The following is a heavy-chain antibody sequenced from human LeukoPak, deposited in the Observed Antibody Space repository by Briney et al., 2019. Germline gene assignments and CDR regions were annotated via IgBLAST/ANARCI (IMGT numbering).Heavy chain of an antibody. D-gene: IGHD6-19*01. CDR3: TTDRRQIAVAGPDDY. V-gene: IGHV3-15*07. CDR2: IKSKTDGGTT. J-gene: IGHJ4*02. Sequence: GGSLRLSCAASGFTFANAWMNWVHQAPGKGLEWVARIKSKTDGGTTDYAAPVKGRFTISRDDSKNTLYLQMNSLKTEDTAVFYCTTDRRQIAVAGPDDYWGQGTLVTVSS. CDR1: GFTFANAW.